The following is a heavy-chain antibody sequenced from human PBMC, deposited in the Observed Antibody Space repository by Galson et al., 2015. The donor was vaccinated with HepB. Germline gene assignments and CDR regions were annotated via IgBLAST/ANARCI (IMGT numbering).Heavy chain of an antibody. CDR1: GYSFTNSW. V-gene: IGHV5-51*01. Sequence: QSGAEVKKPGESLKMSCKGSGYSFTNSWIGWVRQVPGKGLEWMAIIYPGDSDTRYSPSFQGQVTISADKSISTAYLQWSSLRASDTAMYYCARGRGYCISTSCYEVDYWGQGTLVTVSS. CDR3: ARGRGYCISTSCYEVDY. J-gene: IGHJ4*02. D-gene: IGHD2-2*01. CDR2: IYPGDSDT.